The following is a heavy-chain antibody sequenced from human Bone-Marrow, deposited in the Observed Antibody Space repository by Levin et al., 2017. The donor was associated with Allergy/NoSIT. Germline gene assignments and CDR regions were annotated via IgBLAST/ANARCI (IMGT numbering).Heavy chain of an antibody. V-gene: IGHV2-5*02. CDR3: AHIRIVAPAAIFDY. CDR2: IYWDDDK. D-gene: IGHD2-2*01. CDR1: GFSLSTSGVG. J-gene: IGHJ4*02. Sequence: KKSGPTLVKPTQTLTLTCTFSGFSLSTSGVGVGWIRQPPGKALEWLVVIYWDDDKRYSLSLENRLTITKDTSKNQVVLTMTNMDPVDTATYYCAHIRIVAPAAIFDYWGQGTLVTVSS.